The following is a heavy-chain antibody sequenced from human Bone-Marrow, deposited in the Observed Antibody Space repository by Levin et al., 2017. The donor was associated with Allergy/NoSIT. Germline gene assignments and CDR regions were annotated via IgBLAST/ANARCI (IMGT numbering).Heavy chain of an antibody. V-gene: IGHV3-23*01. CDR2: ITGSGGNT. D-gene: IGHD6-6*01. CDR1: GFTFNNYA. CDR3: PLGHSSSSFRFEF. Sequence: PGGSLRLSCAASGFTFNNYAMTWVRQAPGKRLEWVSSITGSGGNTYYADSVQGRFRISRDNFRNTLYLEMNSLRAEDTAVYYCPLGHSSSSFRFEFWGQGTLVTVSS. J-gene: IGHJ4*02.